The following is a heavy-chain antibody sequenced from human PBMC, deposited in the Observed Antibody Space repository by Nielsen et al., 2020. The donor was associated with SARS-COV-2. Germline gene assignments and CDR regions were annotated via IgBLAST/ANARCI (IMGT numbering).Heavy chain of an antibody. J-gene: IGHJ4*02. D-gene: IGHD3-16*02. Sequence: SETLSLTCTVSGGSISSSNWWSWVRQPPGKGLEWIGEIYHSGSTNYNPSLKSRVTISVDKSKNQFSLKLSSVTAADTAVYYCARALRGLGELSFDYWGQGTLVTVSS. CDR2: IYHSGST. CDR3: ARALRGLGELSFDY. V-gene: IGHV4-4*02. CDR1: GGSISSSNW.